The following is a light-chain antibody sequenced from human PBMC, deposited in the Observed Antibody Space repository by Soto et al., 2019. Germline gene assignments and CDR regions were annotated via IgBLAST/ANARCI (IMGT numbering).Light chain of an antibody. CDR2: KAS. V-gene: IGKV1-5*03. CDR1: QSISTW. CDR3: QQYNSHDDIA. J-gene: IGKJ4*01. Sequence: DIQMTQSPSTLSASVGDRVTITCRASQSISTWLSWYQQKPGKAPKVLIYKASNLQSGVSSRFSGSGSGTEFTLTISSLQPDDSATYYCQQYNSHDDIAFGRGTKVDIK.